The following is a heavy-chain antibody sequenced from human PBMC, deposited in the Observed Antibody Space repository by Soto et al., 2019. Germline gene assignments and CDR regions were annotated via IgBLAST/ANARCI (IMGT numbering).Heavy chain of an antibody. Sequence: SETLSLTCTVSGGSISSYYWSWIRQPPGKGLEWIGEINHSGSTNYNPSLKSRVTISVDTSKNQFSLKLSSVTAADTAVYYCARLVPAARDYGMDVWGQGTTVTVSS. CDR1: GGSISSYY. D-gene: IGHD2-2*01. J-gene: IGHJ6*02. CDR3: ARLVPAARDYGMDV. CDR2: INHSGST. V-gene: IGHV4-34*01.